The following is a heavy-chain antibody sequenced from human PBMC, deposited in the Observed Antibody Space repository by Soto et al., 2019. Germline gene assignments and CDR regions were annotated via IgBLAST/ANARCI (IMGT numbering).Heavy chain of an antibody. J-gene: IGHJ5*02. D-gene: IGHD3-10*01. CDR1: GFSLITSGMC. Sequence: SGPTLVNPTQTLTLTCTFSGFSLITSGMCVSWIRQPPGKALEWLALIDWDDDKYYSTSLKTRLTISKDTSKNQVVLTMTNMDPVDTATYYCARIQDYGSGNWFDPWGQGTLVTAPQ. CDR2: IDWDDDK. V-gene: IGHV2-70*01. CDR3: ARIQDYGSGNWFDP.